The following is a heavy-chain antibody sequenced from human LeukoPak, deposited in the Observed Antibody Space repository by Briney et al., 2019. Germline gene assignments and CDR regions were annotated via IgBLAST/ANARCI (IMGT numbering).Heavy chain of an antibody. J-gene: IGHJ1*01. D-gene: IGHD3-10*01. V-gene: IGHV3-30-3*01. CDR3: ASGVTMVRGANAEYFQH. CDR2: ISYDGSNK. Sequence: GRSLRLSCAASGFTFSSYAMHWVRQAPGKGLEWVAVISYDGSNKYYADSVKGRFTISRDNSKNTLYLQMNSLRAEDTAVYYCASGVTMVRGANAEYFQHWGQGTLVTVSS. CDR1: GFTFSSYA.